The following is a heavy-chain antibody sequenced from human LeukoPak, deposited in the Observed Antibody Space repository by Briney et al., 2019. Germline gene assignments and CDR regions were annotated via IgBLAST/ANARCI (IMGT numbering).Heavy chain of an antibody. CDR2: ISGYNGKT. CDR3: ARDGESGYDSFDWFDP. Sequence: GSSVKVSCKASVYTFSSHGIIWVRQAPGQGLEWMGWISGYNGKTNYAQNFQGRVTMTTDTSTSTAYLELRSLRSDDTAVYYCARDGESGYDSFDWFDPWGQGTLVTVSS. CDR1: VYTFSSHG. J-gene: IGHJ5*02. V-gene: IGHV1-18*04. D-gene: IGHD5-12*01.